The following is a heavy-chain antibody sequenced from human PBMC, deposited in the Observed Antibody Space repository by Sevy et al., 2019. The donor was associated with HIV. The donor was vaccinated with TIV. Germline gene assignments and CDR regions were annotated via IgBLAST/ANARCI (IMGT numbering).Heavy chain of an antibody. V-gene: IGHV3-21*01. J-gene: IGHJ4*02. D-gene: IGHD5-12*01. CDR3: ARDHVDIVATIDY. CDR1: GFTFSSYN. Sequence: GGCLRLSCAASGFTFSSYNMNWVRQAPGKGLEWVSSITTSGSYRYYADSVKGRFTISRDNAKNSLYLQMNSLRAEDTALYYCARDHVDIVATIDYWGQGTLVTVSS. CDR2: ITTSGSYR.